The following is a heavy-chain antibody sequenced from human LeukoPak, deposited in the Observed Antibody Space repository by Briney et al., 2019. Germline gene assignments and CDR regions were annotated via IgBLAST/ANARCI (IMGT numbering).Heavy chain of an antibody. V-gene: IGHV1-69*06. D-gene: IGHD3-22*01. CDR1: GYTPTELS. CDR2: IIPIFGTA. Sequence: GASVKVSCKVSGYTPTELSMHWFRQAPGQGLEWMGGIIPIFGTANYAQKFQGRVTITADKSTSTAYMELSSLRSEDTAVYYCAREYYGSSGYYPYYFDYWGQGTLVTVSS. CDR3: AREYYGSSGYYPYYFDY. J-gene: IGHJ4*02.